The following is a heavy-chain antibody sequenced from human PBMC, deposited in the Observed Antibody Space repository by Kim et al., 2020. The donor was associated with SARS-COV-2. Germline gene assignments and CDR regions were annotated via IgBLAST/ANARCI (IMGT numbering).Heavy chain of an antibody. CDR3: ASSMSQYGCATF. Sequence: GGSLRLSCAASGFAFEEHGMAWARQVPGKGLERVSGINWNGSSTGSAAAVEGRITTSSDTSKISLYLQMNRLRVEDTAHYYCASSMSQYGCATF. CDR1: GFAFEEHG. D-gene: IGHD6-19*01. J-gene: IGHJ3*01. V-gene: IGHV3-20*04. CDR2: INWNGSST.